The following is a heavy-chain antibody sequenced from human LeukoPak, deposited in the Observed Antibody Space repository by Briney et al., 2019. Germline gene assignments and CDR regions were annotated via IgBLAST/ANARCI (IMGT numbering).Heavy chain of an antibody. V-gene: IGHV4-59*08. CDR2: IYYSGST. J-gene: IGHJ4*02. D-gene: IGHD2-2*01. CDR1: GGSISSYY. CDR3: ARLGAAANDY. Sequence: SETLSLTRAVSGGSISSYYWSSMRQPPGKGLEWIGYIYYSGSTNYNPSLKSRVTISVDTSKNQFSLKLSSVTAADTAVYYCARLGAAANDYWGQGTLVTVSS.